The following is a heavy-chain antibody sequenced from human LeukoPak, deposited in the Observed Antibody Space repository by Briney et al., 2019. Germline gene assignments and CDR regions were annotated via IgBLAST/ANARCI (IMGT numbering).Heavy chain of an antibody. J-gene: IGHJ4*02. CDR1: GGSISSSSYY. CDR3: ARQSLGVAHLDY. CDR2: IYYSGST. Sequence: PSETLSLTCTVSGGSISSSSYYWGWIRQPPGKGLEWIGSIYYSGSTYYNPSLKSRVTISVDTSKNQFSLKLSSVTAADTAVYYCARQSLGVAHLDYWGQGTLVTASS. V-gene: IGHV4-39*01. D-gene: IGHD2-15*01.